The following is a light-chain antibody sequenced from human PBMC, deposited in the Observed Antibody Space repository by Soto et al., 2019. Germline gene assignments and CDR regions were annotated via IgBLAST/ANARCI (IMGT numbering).Light chain of an antibody. CDR1: QSVRTN. CDR2: DAS. Sequence: ETVMTQSPATLSVSPGERVTLSCRASQSVRTNLAWYQQKPGQVPRLLIYDASNRATGIPARFSGSGSGTDFTLTISGLQSDDFAVYYCQQYNNWPPATFGQGTKLEIK. V-gene: IGKV3-15*01. CDR3: QQYNNWPPAT. J-gene: IGKJ2*01.